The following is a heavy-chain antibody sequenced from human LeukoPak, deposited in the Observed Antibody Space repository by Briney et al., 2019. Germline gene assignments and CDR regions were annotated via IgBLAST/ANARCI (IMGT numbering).Heavy chain of an antibody. D-gene: IGHD4-17*01. CDR1: GYTFTSHG. CDR3: ARVAYGDYYYFDY. Sequence: ASVKVSCKASGYTFTSHGISWVRQAPGQGLEWMGWISAYNGNTNYAQKVQGGVTMTTDTSTRIAYMELRSLRPDDTAVYYCARVAYGDYYYFDYWGQGTLVTASS. J-gene: IGHJ4*02. CDR2: ISAYNGNT. V-gene: IGHV1-18*01.